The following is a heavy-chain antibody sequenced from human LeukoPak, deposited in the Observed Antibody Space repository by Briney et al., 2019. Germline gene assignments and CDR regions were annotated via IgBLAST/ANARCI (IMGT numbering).Heavy chain of an antibody. J-gene: IGHJ4*02. CDR1: GGSISSYY. V-gene: IGHV4-4*07. CDR2: IYTSGST. Sequence: SETLSLTCTVSGGSISSYYWSWIRQPAGKGLEWIGRIYTSGSTNYNPSLKSRVTMSVDTSKDQFSLKLSSVTAADTAVYFCARVGSGGAWFDFWGQGTLVTVSS. CDR3: ARVGSGGAWFDF. D-gene: IGHD6-19*01.